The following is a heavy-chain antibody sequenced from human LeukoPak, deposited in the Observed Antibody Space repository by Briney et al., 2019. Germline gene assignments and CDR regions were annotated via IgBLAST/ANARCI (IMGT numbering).Heavy chain of an antibody. CDR2: ISGSGDNT. J-gene: IGHJ4*02. V-gene: IGHV3-23*01. CDR1: GFTFSSYA. D-gene: IGHD3-22*01. CDR3: AKGSYYDSSGSFYFDY. Sequence: GGSLRLSCAVSGFTFSSYAMSWVRQAPGKGLEWVAGISGSGDNTYYADSVKGRFTISRDNSKNTLYVQVNSLGTEDTAAYYCAKGSYYDSSGSFYFDYWGQGTLVTVSS.